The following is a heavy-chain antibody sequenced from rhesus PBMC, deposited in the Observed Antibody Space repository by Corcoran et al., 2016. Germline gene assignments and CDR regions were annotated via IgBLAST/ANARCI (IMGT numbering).Heavy chain of an antibody. J-gene: IGHJ2*01. Sequence: QVQLQESGPGLVKPSETLSLTCAVSGGSISSGYYYWSWIRQPPGKGQEWIGYITDNGRTTYYPSLRSRVTISRDTSRNQFSLKLSSVTAADTAVYYCARMNTVYWYFDLWGPGTPITISS. V-gene: IGHV4-122*02. CDR2: ITDNGRT. D-gene: IGHD4-23*01. CDR3: ARMNTVYWYFDL. CDR1: GGSISSGYYY.